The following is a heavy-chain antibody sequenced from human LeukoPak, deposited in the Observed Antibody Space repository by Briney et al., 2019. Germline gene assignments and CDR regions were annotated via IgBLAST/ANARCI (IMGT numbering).Heavy chain of an antibody. J-gene: IGHJ4*02. Sequence: GGSLRLSCAASGFTFSSYSMNWVRQAPGKGLEWVSSISSSSSHIYYADSVKGRFTISRDNAKNSLYLQMNSLRAEDTAVYYCARGIDYYFDYWGQGTLVTVSS. D-gene: IGHD2-15*01. CDR3: ARGIDYYFDY. V-gene: IGHV3-21*01. CDR2: ISSSSSHI. CDR1: GFTFSSYS.